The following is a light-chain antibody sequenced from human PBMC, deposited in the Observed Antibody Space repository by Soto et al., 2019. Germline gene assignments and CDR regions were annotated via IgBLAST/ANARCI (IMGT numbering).Light chain of an antibody. Sequence: VEKNRSPLSLPVSVGQTASISCRASQSLVHSDGNTYLNWFQQRPGQSPRRLISRASQRDSGVPDRFSGSGSGTDFTLKISRVEAEDVAVYYCMQGTHWPWTLGQGTKA. CDR1: QSLVHSDGNTY. V-gene: IGKV2-30*02. CDR3: MQGTHWPWT. J-gene: IGKJ1*01. CDR2: RAS.